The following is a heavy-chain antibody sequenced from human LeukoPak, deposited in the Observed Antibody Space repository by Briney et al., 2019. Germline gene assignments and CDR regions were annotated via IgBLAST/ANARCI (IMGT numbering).Heavy chain of an antibody. Sequence: ASVKVSCKASGYTFTSYYMHWVRQAPGQGLEWMGIINPSGGSTSYAQKFQGRVTMTGDTSTSAVYMELSSLRSEDTAVYYCAREGITGTTYFDYWGQGTLVTVSS. V-gene: IGHV1-46*01. CDR2: INPSGGST. CDR3: AREGITGTTYFDY. J-gene: IGHJ4*02. CDR1: GYTFTSYY. D-gene: IGHD1-7*01.